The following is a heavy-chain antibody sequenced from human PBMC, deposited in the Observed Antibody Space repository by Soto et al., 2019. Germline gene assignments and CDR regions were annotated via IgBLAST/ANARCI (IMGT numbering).Heavy chain of an antibody. D-gene: IGHD3-3*01. J-gene: IGHJ6*02. CDR2: INHSGST. V-gene: IGHV4-34*01. Sequence: SETLSLTCAVYGGSFSGYYWSGIRQPPGKGLEWMGEINHSGSTNYHPSLKSRVTISVAPSKNQFSLKLSSVTAADTAVYYCARGKGGSYDFWSGYRLHYYYYGMDVWGQGTTVTVSS. CDR3: ARGKGGSYDFWSGYRLHYYYYGMDV. CDR1: GGSFSGYY.